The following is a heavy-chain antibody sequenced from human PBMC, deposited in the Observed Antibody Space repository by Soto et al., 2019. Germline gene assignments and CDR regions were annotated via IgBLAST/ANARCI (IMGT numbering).Heavy chain of an antibody. V-gene: IGHV3-23*01. Sequence: SLRLSCAASGFTFSSYAMSWVRQAPGKGLEWVSAISGSGGSTYYADSVKGRFTISRDNSKNTLYLQMNSLRAEDTAVYYCEKFNLIIAVAQSGMDVWGQGTTVTVSS. CDR1: GFTFSSYA. CDR2: ISGSGGST. CDR3: EKFNLIIAVAQSGMDV. J-gene: IGHJ6*02. D-gene: IGHD6-19*01.